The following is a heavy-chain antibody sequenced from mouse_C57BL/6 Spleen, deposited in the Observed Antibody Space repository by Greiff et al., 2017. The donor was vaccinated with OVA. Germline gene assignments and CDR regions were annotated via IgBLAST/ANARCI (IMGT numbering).Heavy chain of an antibody. V-gene: IGHV3-8*01. CDR1: GYSITSDY. Sequence: DVKLQESGPGLAKPSQTLSLTCSVPGYSITSDYWNWIRKFPGNKLEYMGYISYSGSTYYNPSLKSRISITRDTSKNQYYLQLNSVTTEDTATYYCARCPQLTGRGYFDVWGTGTTVTVSS. CDR3: ARCPQLTGRGYFDV. CDR2: ISYSGST. J-gene: IGHJ1*03. D-gene: IGHD4-1*01.